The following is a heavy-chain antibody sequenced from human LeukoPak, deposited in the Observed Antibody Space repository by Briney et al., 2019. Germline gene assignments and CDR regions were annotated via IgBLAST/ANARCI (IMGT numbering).Heavy chain of an antibody. Sequence: SETLTLTCTVSGGSISSYYWSWIRQPAGKGLEWIGRIYTSGSTNYNPSLKSRVTMSVDTSKNQFSLKLSSVTAADTAVYYCAKIPRSEGRDIVARYFDYWGQGTLVTVSS. D-gene: IGHD5-12*01. V-gene: IGHV4-4*07. CDR1: GGSISSYY. CDR3: AKIPRSEGRDIVARYFDY. CDR2: IYTSGST. J-gene: IGHJ4*02.